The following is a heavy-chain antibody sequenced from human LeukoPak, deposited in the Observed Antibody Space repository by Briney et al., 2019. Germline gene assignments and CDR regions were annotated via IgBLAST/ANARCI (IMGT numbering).Heavy chain of an antibody. CDR1: GFTFSSYW. CDR2: IYYSGST. V-gene: IGHV4-39*01. Sequence: PGGSLRLSCAASGFTFSSYWMNWVRQPPGKGLEWIGSIYYSGSTYYNPSLKSRVTISVDTSKNQFSLKLSSVTAADTAVYYCARQPMTTVNWFDPWGQGTLVTVSS. CDR3: ARQPMTTVNWFDP. D-gene: IGHD4-17*01. J-gene: IGHJ5*02.